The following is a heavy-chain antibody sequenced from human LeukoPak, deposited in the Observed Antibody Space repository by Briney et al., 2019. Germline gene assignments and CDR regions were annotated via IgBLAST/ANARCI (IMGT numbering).Heavy chain of an antibody. J-gene: IGHJ4*02. D-gene: IGHD6-19*01. CDR3: AKDSTGSGWRYFDY. V-gene: IGHV3-23*01. CDR1: GFTFSSYA. CDR2: ISGSGGST. Sequence: GGSLRLSCAASGFTFSSYAVSWVRQAPGKGLEWVSAISGSGGSTYYADSVKGRFTISRDNSKNTLYLQMNSLRAEDTAVYYCAKDSTGSGWRYFDYWGQGTLVTVSS.